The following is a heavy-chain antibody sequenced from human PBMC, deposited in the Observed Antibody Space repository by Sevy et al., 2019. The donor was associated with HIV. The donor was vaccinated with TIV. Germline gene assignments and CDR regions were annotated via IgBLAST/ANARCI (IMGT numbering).Heavy chain of an antibody. J-gene: IGHJ6*02. V-gene: IGHV3-74*01. CDR3: VRGLVLRFLEWPTYGMDV. Sequence: GGSLRLSCAASGFTFSSHWMFWVRQAPGKGLVWVSHINSHGTITNYADSVKGRFTISRDNAKNTVYLQFNSLRAGDTAVYYWVRGLVLRFLEWPTYGMDVWGQGTTDTVSS. CDR1: GFTFSSHW. D-gene: IGHD3-3*01. CDR2: INSHGTIT.